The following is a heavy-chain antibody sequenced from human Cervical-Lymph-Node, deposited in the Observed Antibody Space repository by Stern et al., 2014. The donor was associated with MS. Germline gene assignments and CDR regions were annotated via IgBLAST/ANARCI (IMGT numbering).Heavy chain of an antibody. CDR1: GCTLNNYA. J-gene: IGHJ4*02. CDR2: IIPFLGIA. Sequence: VQLVQSGAEVKKPGSSVKVSCKASGCTLNNYAVSWVRQAPGKGLEWIGKIIPFLGIANYAHKFQGRVTLTAAATTSYMEVSSLRADDTAVYYCARSPDLYDSSGYYFDWGQGTLVTVSS. D-gene: IGHD3-22*01. V-gene: IGHV1-69*09. CDR3: ARSPDLYDSSGYYFD.